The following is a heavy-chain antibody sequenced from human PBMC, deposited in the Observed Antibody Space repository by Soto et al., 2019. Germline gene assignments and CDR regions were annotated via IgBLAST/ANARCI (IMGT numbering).Heavy chain of an antibody. V-gene: IGHV3-30-3*01. J-gene: IGHJ4*02. D-gene: IGHD3-10*01. CDR3: AREWGGGSQLGYFDY. Sequence: QVQLVESGGGVVQPGRSLRLSCAASGFTFSSYAMHWVRQAPGKGLEWVAVISYDGSNKYYADSVKGRFTISRDNSKNTMYLQMNSLRAEDTAVYYCAREWGGGSQLGYFDYWGQGTLVTVSS. CDR2: ISYDGSNK. CDR1: GFTFSSYA.